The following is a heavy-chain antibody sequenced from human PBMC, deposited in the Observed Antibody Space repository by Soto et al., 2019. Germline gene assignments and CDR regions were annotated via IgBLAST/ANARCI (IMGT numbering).Heavy chain of an antibody. CDR2: ISYDGSNT. D-gene: IGHD3-9*01. CDR1: GFTFSRYG. CDR3: AKDPQPLVAFSSYLHYGMDV. J-gene: IGHJ6*02. V-gene: IGHV3-30*18. Sequence: QVQLVESGGGVVQPGRSLRLSCAASGFTFSRYGMHWVRQAPGKGLEWVAVISYDGSNTLSADSVKGRSTVSRDNSKNTLYLQMNALRADDTAVYYCAKDPQPLVAFSSYLHYGMDVWGQGTTVTVS.